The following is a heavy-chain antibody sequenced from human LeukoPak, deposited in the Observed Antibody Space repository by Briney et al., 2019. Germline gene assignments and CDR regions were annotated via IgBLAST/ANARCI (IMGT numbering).Heavy chain of an antibody. CDR3: ARLPIGYDSSGYKRNDY. J-gene: IGHJ4*02. CDR1: GGSISSGGYY. CDR2: IYYSGST. D-gene: IGHD3-22*01. V-gene: IGHV4-31*03. Sequence: TSETLSLTCTVSGGSISSGGYYWSWIRQHPGKGLEWIGYIYYSGSTYYNPSLKSRVTISVDTSKNQFSLKLSSVTAADTAVYYCARLPIGYDSSGYKRNDYWGQGTLVTVSS.